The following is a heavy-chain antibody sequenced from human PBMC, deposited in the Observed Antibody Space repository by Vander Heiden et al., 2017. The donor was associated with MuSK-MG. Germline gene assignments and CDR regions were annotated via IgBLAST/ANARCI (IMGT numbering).Heavy chain of an antibody. CDR2: INFRGGT. D-gene: IGHD2-2*01. J-gene: IGHJ4*02. Sequence: QVQLEQSGAGLLKPSETLSLTCTVHGGSFSASHWSWIRQVPGRGLEWIGEINFRGGTNYSPSLASRVTISIDTSRNQFSLNLASITAADTGVYYCARVDVAVSPASPSDYWGQGILVTVSS. V-gene: IGHV4-34*01. CDR1: GGSFSASH. CDR3: ARVDVAVSPASPSDY.